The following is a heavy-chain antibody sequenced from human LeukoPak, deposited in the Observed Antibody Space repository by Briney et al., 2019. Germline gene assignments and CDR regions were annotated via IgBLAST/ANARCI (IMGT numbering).Heavy chain of an antibody. Sequence: SETLSLTCTVSGGSISSYYWSWIRQPPGKGLEWIGYIYYSGSTNYNPSLKSRVTISVDTSKNQFSLKLSSVTAADTAVYYCARVTRVGATKGGDYFDYWGRGTLVTVSS. D-gene: IGHD1-26*01. CDR2: IYYSGST. J-gene: IGHJ4*02. V-gene: IGHV4-59*01. CDR1: GGSISSYY. CDR3: ARVTRVGATKGGDYFDY.